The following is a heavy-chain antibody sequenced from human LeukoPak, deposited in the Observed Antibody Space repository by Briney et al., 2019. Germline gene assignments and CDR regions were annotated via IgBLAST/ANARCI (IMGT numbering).Heavy chain of an antibody. D-gene: IGHD6-6*01. J-gene: IGHJ4*02. Sequence: SETLSLTCSVSGYSISSGYYWGWIRQAPGKGLEWIGNLYHSGSTYYNPSLKSRVSISVDTSKNQFSLNLSSVTAADTAVYYCATEIQNIAGRVYWGQGTLVAVSS. CDR3: ATEIQNIAGRVY. CDR2: LYHSGST. V-gene: IGHV4-38-2*02. CDR1: GYSISSGYY.